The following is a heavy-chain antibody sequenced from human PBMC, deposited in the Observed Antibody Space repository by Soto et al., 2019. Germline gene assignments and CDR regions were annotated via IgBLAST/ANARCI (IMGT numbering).Heavy chain of an antibody. CDR1: GYSFTSYW. Sequence: GESLKISCKGSGYSFTSYWIGWVRQMPGKGLEWMGIIYPGDSDTRYSPSFQGQVTISADKSISTAYLQWSSLKASDTAMYYCASQYDYSGSFSDAFDIWGQGTMVTVSS. J-gene: IGHJ3*02. CDR3: ASQYDYSGSFSDAFDI. CDR2: IYPGDSDT. V-gene: IGHV5-51*01. D-gene: IGHD1-26*01.